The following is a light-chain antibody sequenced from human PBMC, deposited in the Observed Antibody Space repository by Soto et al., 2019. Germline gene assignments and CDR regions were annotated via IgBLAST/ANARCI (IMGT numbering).Light chain of an antibody. CDR3: QQYYHWPVT. CDR1: RTVSNR. J-gene: IGKJ4*01. Sequence: ELVLTRSPDTLSVSPGARVTLSCRASRTVSNRLAWYQHKPGQAPRLLISGASTGATGIPPRFRGSGSGTEFTLTVDTLQSEDIAIYYCQQYYHWPVTFGGGTKVAIK. V-gene: IGKV3-15*01. CDR2: GAS.